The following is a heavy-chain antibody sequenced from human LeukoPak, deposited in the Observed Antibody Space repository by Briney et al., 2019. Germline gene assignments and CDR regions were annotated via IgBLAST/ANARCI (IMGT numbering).Heavy chain of an antibody. V-gene: IGHV4-61*08. J-gene: IGHJ4*02. CDR1: GGSISSGGYY. D-gene: IGHD6-13*01. CDR3: ARVPIAGYFDY. Sequence: PSETLSLTCTVSGGSISSGGYYWSWIRQPPGKGLEWIGYIYNSGSTNYNPSLKSRVTISVDTSKNQFSLKVSSVTAADTAVYYCARVPIAGYFDYWGQGTLVTVSS. CDR2: IYNSGST.